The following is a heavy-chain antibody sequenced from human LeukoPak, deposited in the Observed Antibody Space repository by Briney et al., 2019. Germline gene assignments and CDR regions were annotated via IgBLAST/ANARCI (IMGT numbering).Heavy chain of an antibody. V-gene: IGHV4-4*07. J-gene: IGHJ3*02. D-gene: IGHD5-18*01. CDR3: ACTRGYSYGNDAFDI. CDR2: IYTSGST. Sequence: GRIYTSGSTNYNPSLKSRVTMSVDTSKNQFSLKLSSVTAADTAVYYCACTRGYSYGNDAFDIWGQGTMVTVSS.